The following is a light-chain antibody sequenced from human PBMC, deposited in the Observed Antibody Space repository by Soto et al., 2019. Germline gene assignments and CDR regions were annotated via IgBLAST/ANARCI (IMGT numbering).Light chain of an antibody. CDR3: SSYAGSNNLV. Sequence: QCALTQPPSASGSPGQSVTISCTGTSSDVGGYNYVSWYQQHPGKAPKLMIYEVSKRRSGVPDRFSGSKSGNTASLTVSGLQAEDEADYYCSSYAGSNNLVFGGGTKVTVL. CDR1: SSDVGGYNY. V-gene: IGLV2-8*01. J-gene: IGLJ2*01. CDR2: EVS.